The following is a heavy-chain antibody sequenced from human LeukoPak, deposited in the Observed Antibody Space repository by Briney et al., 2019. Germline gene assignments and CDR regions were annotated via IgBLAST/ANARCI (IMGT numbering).Heavy chain of an antibody. J-gene: IGHJ6*03. CDR1: GGTFSSYA. V-gene: IGHV1-69*13. CDR2: IIPIFGTA. Sequence: ASVKVSCKASGGTFSSYAISWVRQAPGRGLEWMGGIIPIFGTANYAQKFQGRVTITADESTSTAYMELSSLRSEDTAVYYCARETVVVPAAMVDYYYYMDVWGKGTTVTVSS. CDR3: ARETVVVPAAMVDYYYYMDV. D-gene: IGHD2-2*01.